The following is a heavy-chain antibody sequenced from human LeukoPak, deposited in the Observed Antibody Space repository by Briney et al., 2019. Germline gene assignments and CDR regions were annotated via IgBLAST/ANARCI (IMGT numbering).Heavy chain of an antibody. D-gene: IGHD3-16*02. CDR2: ITEDSSYI. V-gene: IGHV3-21*01. J-gene: IGHJ4*02. CDR3: ARHRTASDY. CDR1: GFTFSFYT. Sequence: GGSLRLSCAASGFTFSFYTMNWVRQTPGKGLEWVSSITEDSSYIYYADSVKGRFTISRDNAKNSLSLQMNSLRAEDTAVYYCARHRTASDYWGQGTLVTVSS.